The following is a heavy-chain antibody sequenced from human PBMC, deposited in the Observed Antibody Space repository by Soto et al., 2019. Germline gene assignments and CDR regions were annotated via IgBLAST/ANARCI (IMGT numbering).Heavy chain of an antibody. CDR2: IFSNDDK. CDR1: GFSLSNARMG. J-gene: IGHJ4*02. Sequence: SGPTLVNPTETLTLTCTVSGFSLSNARMGVGWIRQPPGKALEWLAHIFSNDDKSYSPSLKSRLTISKDTSKSQVVLTMTNVDPMDTATYYCARVDGGNSFDYWGQGTLVTVSS. D-gene: IGHD2-15*01. CDR3: ARVDGGNSFDY. V-gene: IGHV2-26*01.